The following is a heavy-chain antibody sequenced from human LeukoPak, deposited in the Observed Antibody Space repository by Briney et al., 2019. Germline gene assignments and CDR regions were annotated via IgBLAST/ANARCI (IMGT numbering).Heavy chain of an antibody. V-gene: IGHV3-30-3*01. CDR2: ISYDGSNK. J-gene: IGHJ4*02. Sequence: GGSLRLSCAASGFTFSSYAMHWVRQAPGKGLEWVAVISYDGSNKYYADSVKGRFTISRDNSKNTLYLQMNSLRAEDTAVYYCARDRRTGYSSSSGGFDYWGQGTLVTVSS. CDR1: GFTFSSYA. D-gene: IGHD6-6*01. CDR3: ARDRRTGYSSSSGGFDY.